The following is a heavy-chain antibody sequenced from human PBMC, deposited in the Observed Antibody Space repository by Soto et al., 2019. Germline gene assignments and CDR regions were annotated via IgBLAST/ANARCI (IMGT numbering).Heavy chain of an antibody. D-gene: IGHD6-25*01. V-gene: IGHV1-8*01. CDR1: GYTFTSYD. Sequence: QVQLVQSGAEVKKPGASVKVSCKASGYTFTSYDINWVRLATGQGLEWLGWMNPNSGNTAYAQKFQCRVTMTSNTSIGTAYMELSSLRSEDTAVYYCARLKQEYAVAWGQGTLVTVSS. J-gene: IGHJ5*02. CDR3: ARLKQEYAVA. CDR2: MNPNSGNT.